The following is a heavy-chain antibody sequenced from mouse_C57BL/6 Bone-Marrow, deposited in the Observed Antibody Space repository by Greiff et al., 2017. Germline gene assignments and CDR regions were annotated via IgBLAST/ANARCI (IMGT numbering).Heavy chain of an antibody. V-gene: IGHV5-6*01. Sequence: EVQLVESGGDLVKPGGSLKLSCAASGFTFSSYGMSWVRQTPDKRLEWVATISSGGSYTYYPDSVKGRFTISRDNAKNTLYLQMSSLKSEDTAMYYCARPQGYAMDYWGQGTAVTGSS. J-gene: IGHJ4*01. CDR2: ISSGGSYT. CDR1: GFTFSSYG. CDR3: ARPQGYAMDY.